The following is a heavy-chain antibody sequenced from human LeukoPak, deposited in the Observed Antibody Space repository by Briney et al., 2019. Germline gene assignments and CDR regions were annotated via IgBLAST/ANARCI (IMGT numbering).Heavy chain of an antibody. D-gene: IGHD2-2*01. CDR2: IYTSGST. J-gene: IGHJ5*02. Sequence: SETRSLTCTVSGGSISSYYWSWIRQPPGKGLEWIGYIYTSGSTNYNPSLKSRVTISVDTSKNQFSLKLSSVTAADTAVYYCAGVAEDIVVVPARNWFDPWGQGTLVTVSS. CDR1: GGSISSYY. V-gene: IGHV4-4*09. CDR3: AGVAEDIVVVPARNWFDP.